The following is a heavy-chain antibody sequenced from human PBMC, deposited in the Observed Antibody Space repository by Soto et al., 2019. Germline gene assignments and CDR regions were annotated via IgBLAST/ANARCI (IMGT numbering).Heavy chain of an antibody. J-gene: IGHJ6*02. V-gene: IGHV3-21*03. D-gene: IGHD4-4*01. CDR2: INGIGHYI. CDR1: GFTFSDDS. Sequence: GGSLRLSCAASGFTFSDDSVNWVRQAPGKGLEWVSSINGIGHYIYYADSVKGRFTISRDNPTNSLFLQMSSLTLEDTAVYYCTTDRPDYSKYVWAGYYYGMDVWGQGSRVTVSS. CDR3: TTDRPDYSKYVWAGYYYGMDV.